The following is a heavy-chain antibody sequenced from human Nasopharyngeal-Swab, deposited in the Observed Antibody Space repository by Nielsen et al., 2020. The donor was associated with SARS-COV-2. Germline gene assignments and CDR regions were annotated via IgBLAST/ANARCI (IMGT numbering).Heavy chain of an antibody. CDR1: GFTFSGPA. D-gene: IGHD5-18*01. CDR3: THGDTAMVTGASY. J-gene: IGHJ4*02. Sequence: GGSLRLSCAASGFTFSGPAMHWVRQASGKGLEWVGRIRSKANSYATAYAASVKGRFTISRDDSKNTAYLQMNSLKTEDTAVYYCTHGDTAMVTGASYWGQGTLVTVSS. V-gene: IGHV3-73*01. CDR2: IRSKANSYAT.